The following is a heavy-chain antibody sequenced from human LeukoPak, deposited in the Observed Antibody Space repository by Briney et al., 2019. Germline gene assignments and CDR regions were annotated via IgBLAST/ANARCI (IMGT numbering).Heavy chain of an antibody. CDR2: INPSGGST. D-gene: IGHD6-6*01. J-gene: IGHJ3*02. CDR3: ARDRRGADAFDI. Sequence: GASVKVSCKASGYTFTSYYMHWVRQAPGQGLEWMGIINPSGGSTSYAQKFQGRATMTRDMSTSTVYMELSSLRSEDTAVYYRARDRRGADAFDIWGQGTMVTVSS. CDR1: GYTFTSYY. V-gene: IGHV1-46*01.